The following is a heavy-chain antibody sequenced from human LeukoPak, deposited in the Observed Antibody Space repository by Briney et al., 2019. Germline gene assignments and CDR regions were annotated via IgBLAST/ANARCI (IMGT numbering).Heavy chain of an antibody. CDR1: GYTFTSYD. Sequence: GASVKVSCKASGYTFTSYDINWVRQATGQGLEWMGWMNPNSGNTGYAQKFQGGVTITRNTSISTAYMELSSLRSEDTAVYYCAGHGSGSYLGAFDIWGQGTMVTVSS. J-gene: IGHJ3*02. D-gene: IGHD3-10*01. CDR2: MNPNSGNT. CDR3: AGHGSGSYLGAFDI. V-gene: IGHV1-8*03.